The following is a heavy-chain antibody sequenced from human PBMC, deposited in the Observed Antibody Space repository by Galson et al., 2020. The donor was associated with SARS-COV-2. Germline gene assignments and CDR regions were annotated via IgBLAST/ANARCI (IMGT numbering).Heavy chain of an antibody. CDR1: GGSISSSSYY. CDR3: ARHWPDCGGDCYPNDAFDI. J-gene: IGHJ3*02. Sequence: SETLSLTCTVPGGSISSSSYYWGWIRQPPGKGLEWIGSIYYSGSTYYNPSLKSRVTISVDTSKNQFSLKLSSVTAADTAVYYCARHWPDCGGDCYPNDAFDIWGQGTMVTVSS. V-gene: IGHV4-39*01. CDR2: IYYSGST. D-gene: IGHD2-21*02.